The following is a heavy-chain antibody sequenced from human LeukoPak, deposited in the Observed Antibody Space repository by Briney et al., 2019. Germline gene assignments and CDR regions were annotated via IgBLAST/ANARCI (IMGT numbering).Heavy chain of an antibody. Sequence: GGSLRLSCAASGFTFSNYNMNWVRQAPGKGLEWVSYISTTSYYIYYADSVKGRFTISRDNAKNSLYLQMHSLGAEDTAVYYCVGGDYWGQGTLVTVSS. CDR1: GFTFSNYN. CDR2: ISTTSYYI. J-gene: IGHJ4*02. V-gene: IGHV3-21*01. CDR3: VGGDY.